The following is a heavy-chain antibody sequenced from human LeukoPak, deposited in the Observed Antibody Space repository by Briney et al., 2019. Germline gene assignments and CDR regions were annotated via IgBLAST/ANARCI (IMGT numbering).Heavy chain of an antibody. CDR3: AKDEQQLVRYWFDP. D-gene: IGHD6-13*01. V-gene: IGHV3-23*01. CDR1: GFTFSSYA. Sequence: GGSLRLSCAASGFTFSSYAISWVRPAPGKGLEWVSAISGSGGSTYYADSVKGRFTISRDNSKNTLYLQMNSLRAEDTAVCYCAKDEQQLVRYWFDPWGQGTLVTVSS. J-gene: IGHJ5*02. CDR2: ISGSGGST.